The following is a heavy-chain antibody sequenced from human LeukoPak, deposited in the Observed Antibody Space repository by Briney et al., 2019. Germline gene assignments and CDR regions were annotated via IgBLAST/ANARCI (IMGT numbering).Heavy chain of an antibody. CDR3: ARGGGFRGNPKD. CDR1: GGSISSTTYY. J-gene: IGHJ4*02. D-gene: IGHD2-15*01. Sequence: SETLSLTCTVSGGSISSTTYYWSWIRQPPGKGLEWIGYIYYSGSTNYNPSLKSRVTISVDTSKNQFSLKLSSVTAADTAVYYCARGGGFRGNPKDWGQGTLVTVSS. CDR2: IYYSGST. V-gene: IGHV4-61*05.